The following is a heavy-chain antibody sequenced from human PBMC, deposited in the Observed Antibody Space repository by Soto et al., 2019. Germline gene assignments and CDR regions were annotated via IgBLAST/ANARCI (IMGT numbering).Heavy chain of an antibody. D-gene: IGHD7-27*01. CDR1: GFTFSNYN. J-gene: IGHJ4*02. V-gene: IGHV3-48*02. CDR3: ARDRHWANC. CDR2: ISFSGSVI. Sequence: ESGGGLVQPGGSLRLSCAASGFTFSNYNMNWVRQAPGKGLEWISYISFSGSVIYYADSVKGRFTISRDNANNSLYLRMNSLRYEDTAVYYCARDRHWANCWGQGTLVTVSS.